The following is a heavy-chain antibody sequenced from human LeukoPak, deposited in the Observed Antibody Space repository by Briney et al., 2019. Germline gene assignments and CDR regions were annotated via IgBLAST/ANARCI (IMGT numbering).Heavy chain of an antibody. CDR3: ARDGGGDGPDAFDI. D-gene: IGHD2-21*01. CDR2: ISSSSSYI. J-gene: IGHJ3*02. Sequence: PGGSLRLSCAASGFTFSSYSMNWVRQAPGKGLEWVSSISSSSSYIYYADSVKGRFTISRDNAKNSLYLQMNSLRAEDTAVYYCARDGGGDGPDAFDIWGQGTMVTVSS. CDR1: GFTFSSYS. V-gene: IGHV3-21*01.